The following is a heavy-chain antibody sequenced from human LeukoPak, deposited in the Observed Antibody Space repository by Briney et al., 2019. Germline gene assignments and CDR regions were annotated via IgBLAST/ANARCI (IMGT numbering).Heavy chain of an antibody. J-gene: IGHJ4*02. Sequence: GGSLRLSCAASGFTFSSYAMHWVRQAPGKGLEWVAVISYDGSNKYYADSVKGRFTISRDNSKNTLYLQMNSLRAEDTAVYYCARETYYYDSSGYYPGYFDYWGQGTLVTVSS. CDR3: ARETYYYDSSGYYPGYFDY. V-gene: IGHV3-30-3*01. CDR1: GFTFSSYA. CDR2: ISYDGSNK. D-gene: IGHD3-22*01.